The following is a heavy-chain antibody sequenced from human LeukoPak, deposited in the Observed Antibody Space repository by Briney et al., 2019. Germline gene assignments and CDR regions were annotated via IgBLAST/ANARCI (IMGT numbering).Heavy chain of an antibody. CDR3: ARRGCSSTSCFDY. D-gene: IGHD2-2*01. Sequence: GESLKISCKGSGYSFTSYWIGWVRQVPGKGLEWMGIIYPGDSDTRYSPSFQGQVTISADKSISTAYLQWSSLKASDTAMYYCARRGCSSTSCFDYWGQGTLVTVSS. V-gene: IGHV5-51*01. J-gene: IGHJ4*02. CDR2: IYPGDSDT. CDR1: GYSFTSYW.